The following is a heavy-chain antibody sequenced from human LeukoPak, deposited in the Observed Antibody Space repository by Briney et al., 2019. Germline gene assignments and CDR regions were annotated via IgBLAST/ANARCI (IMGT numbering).Heavy chain of an antibody. CDR3: ARDQGDAFDI. J-gene: IGHJ3*02. CDR2: ISSSSSYI. CDR1: GFTFSSYA. Sequence: GGSLRLSCAASGFTFSSYAMHWVRQAPGKGLEWVSSISSSSSYIYYADSVKGRFTISRDNAKNSLYLQMNSLRAEDTAVYYCARDQGDAFDIWGQGTMVTVSS. V-gene: IGHV3-21*01.